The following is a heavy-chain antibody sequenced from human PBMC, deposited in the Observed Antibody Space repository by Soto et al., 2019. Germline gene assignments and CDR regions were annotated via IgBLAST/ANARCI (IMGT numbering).Heavy chain of an antibody. CDR3: ARVFYDSSGYYLGYYFDY. D-gene: IGHD3-22*01. CDR2: IIPIFGTA. CDR1: GGAFRSYS. V-gene: IGHV1-69*13. Sequence: SVKVSCKASGGAFRSYSISWVLQAPGQGLEWMGGIIPIFGTANYAQKFQGRVTITADESTSTAYMELSSLRSEDTAVYYCARVFYDSSGYYLGYYFDYWGQGTLVTVSS. J-gene: IGHJ4*02.